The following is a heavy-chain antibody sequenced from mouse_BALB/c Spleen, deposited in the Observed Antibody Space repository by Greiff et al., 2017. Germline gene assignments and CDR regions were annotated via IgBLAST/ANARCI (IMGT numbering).Heavy chain of an antibody. CDR1: GYTFTDYA. J-gene: IGHJ3*01. CDR3: ARGQTAY. V-gene: IGHV1S137*01. Sequence: QVQLQQSGAELVRPGVSVKISCKGSGYTFTDYAMHWVKQSHAKSLEWIGVISTYYGDASYNQKFKGKATMTVDKSSSTAYMELARLTSEDSAIYYCARGQTAYWGQGTLVTVSA. CDR2: ISTYYGDA.